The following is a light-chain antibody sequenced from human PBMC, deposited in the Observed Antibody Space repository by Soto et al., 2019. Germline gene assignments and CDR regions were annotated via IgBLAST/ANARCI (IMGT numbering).Light chain of an antibody. CDR1: GSNIGSNA. CDR3: AAWDDSLNGRV. CDR2: YND. V-gene: IGLV1-44*01. J-gene: IGLJ2*01. Sequence: QSVLTQPPSASETPGQRVTISCSGSGSNIGSNAVNWYQQLPGTAPKLLIYYNDQRPSGVPDRFSGSKSGTSASLAISGLQSEDEADYYCAAWDDSLNGRVFGGGTKVTVL.